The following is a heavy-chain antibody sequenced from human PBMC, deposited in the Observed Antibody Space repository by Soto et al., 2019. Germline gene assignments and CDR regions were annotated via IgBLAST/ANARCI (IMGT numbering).Heavy chain of an antibody. V-gene: IGHV4-59*08. Sequence: QVQLQESGPGLVRPSETLSLTCTVSSDSISSYYWIWIRQSPGKGLEWIGYTDYSGNTNYNPSLKSRVTRSGDTSKTQFSLRLSSVTAADTAVYYCARAVGDPLYYLDYWGQGTLVTVSS. CDR3: ARAVGDPLYYLDY. D-gene: IGHD6-19*01. CDR2: TDYSGNT. J-gene: IGHJ4*02. CDR1: SDSISSYY.